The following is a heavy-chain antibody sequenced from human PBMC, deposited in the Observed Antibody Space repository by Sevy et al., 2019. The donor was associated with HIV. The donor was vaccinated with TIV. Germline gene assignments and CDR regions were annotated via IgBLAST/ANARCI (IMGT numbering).Heavy chain of an antibody. CDR3: TTYLGYCRSTSCHYYFDN. Sequence: GGSLRLSCAASGFTFSGSALLWVRQASGKGLEWVGRIRMKANSYATAYAASVKGRFTISRDDSKNSAYLQMNSLKTEDTAVYYCTTYLGYCRSTSCHYYFDNWGQGTLVTVSS. D-gene: IGHD2-2*03. CDR1: GFTFSGSA. V-gene: IGHV3-73*01. J-gene: IGHJ4*02. CDR2: IRMKANSYAT.